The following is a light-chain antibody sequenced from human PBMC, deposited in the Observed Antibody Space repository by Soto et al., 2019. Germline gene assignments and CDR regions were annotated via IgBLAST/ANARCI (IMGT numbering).Light chain of an antibody. CDR2: GAS. J-gene: IGKJ1*01. CDR3: QQYNNWPQT. V-gene: IGKV3-15*01. Sequence: EIVMTQSPGTLSVSPGEGATLSCRASQSISRNLAWYQQKPGQVLRLLVYGASTRAAGIPARFRGSGSETEFTLTITSLQSEDSALYYCQQYNNWPQTFGQGTKVEIK. CDR1: QSISRN.